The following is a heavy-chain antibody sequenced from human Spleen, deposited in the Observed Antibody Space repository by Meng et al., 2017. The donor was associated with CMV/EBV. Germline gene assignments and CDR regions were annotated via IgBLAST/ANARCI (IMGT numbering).Heavy chain of an antibody. J-gene: IGHJ4*02. CDR3: ARVLSDLEWLPSDY. V-gene: IGHV1-2*02. CDR1: GYTFTGYY. D-gene: IGHD3-3*01. Sequence: ASVKVSCKASGYTFTGYYMHWVRQAPGQGLEWMGWINPNSGGTNYAQKFQGRVTMTRDKSIRTAYMELSRLRSEDTAVYYCARVLSDLEWLPSDYWGQGTLVTVSS. CDR2: INPNSGGT.